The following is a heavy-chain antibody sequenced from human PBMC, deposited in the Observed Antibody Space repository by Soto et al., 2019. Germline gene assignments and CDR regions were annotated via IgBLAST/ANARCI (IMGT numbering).Heavy chain of an antibody. J-gene: IGHJ6*02. Sequence: SQTLCLRPTVSGGSISGYYWSWIRQPPGKGLEWIGYIYYSGSTNYNPSLKSRVTISVDTSKNQFSLKLSSVTAADTAVYYCAIDSYYYGMDVWGQGSTDLVSS. CDR2: IYYSGST. CDR1: GGSISGYY. CDR3: AIDSYYYGMDV. V-gene: IGHV4-59*01.